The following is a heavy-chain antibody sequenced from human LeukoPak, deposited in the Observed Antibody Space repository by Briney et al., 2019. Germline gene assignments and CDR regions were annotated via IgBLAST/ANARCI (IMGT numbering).Heavy chain of an antibody. CDR2: IIPIFGTA. D-gene: IGHD3-22*01. CDR1: GGTFSSYA. J-gene: IGHJ3*02. CDR3: ARDKAPYYYDSSGYCRAFDI. Sequence: SVKVSCKASGGTFSSYAISWVRQAPGQGLEWMGGIIPIFGTANCAQKFQGRVTITADESTSTAYMELSSLRSEDTAVYYCARDKAPYYYDSSGYCRAFDIWGQGTMVTVSS. V-gene: IGHV1-69*13.